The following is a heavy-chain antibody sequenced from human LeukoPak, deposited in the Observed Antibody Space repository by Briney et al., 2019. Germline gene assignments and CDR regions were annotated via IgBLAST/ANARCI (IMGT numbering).Heavy chain of an antibody. J-gene: IGHJ4*02. V-gene: IGHV4-38-2*02. CDR2: IYYSGST. CDR1: GYSISSGYY. Sequence: SETLSLTCTVSGYSISSGYYWGWIRQPPGKGLEWIGYIYYSGSTNYNPSLKSRVTISVDTSKNQFSLKLSSVTAADTAVYYCARDRAEGDYYDSSGYDYWGQGTLVTVSS. D-gene: IGHD3-22*01. CDR3: ARDRAEGDYYDSSGYDY.